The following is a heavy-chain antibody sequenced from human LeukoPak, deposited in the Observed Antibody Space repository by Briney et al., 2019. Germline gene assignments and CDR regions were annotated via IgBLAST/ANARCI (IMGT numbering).Heavy chain of an antibody. CDR1: GGSISSGGYY. V-gene: IGHV4-31*03. Sequence: SETLSLTCTVSGGSISSGGYYWSWIRQHPGLGLEWIGYIYYSGSTYYNPSLKSRVTISVDTSKNQFSLKLSSVTAADTAVYYCARWNDYYYYGMDVWGQGTTVTVSS. D-gene: IGHD1-1*01. J-gene: IGHJ6*02. CDR2: IYYSGST. CDR3: ARWNDYYYYGMDV.